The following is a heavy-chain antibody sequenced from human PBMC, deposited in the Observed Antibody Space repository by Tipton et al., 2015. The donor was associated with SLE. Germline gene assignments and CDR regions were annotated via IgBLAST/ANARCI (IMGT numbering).Heavy chain of an antibody. CDR3: AGRPGTGSYMDV. Sequence: TLSLTCAVDGGSFSGYYCSWVRQTPGTGLEWIGEINHFGAGDYNPSLESRVTISVDTPNKLFSLRLRSVTAADTAIYYCAGRPGTGSYMDVWGHGTTVTVSS. V-gene: IGHV4-34*01. CDR1: GGSFSGYY. CDR2: INHFGAG. J-gene: IGHJ6*02. D-gene: IGHD3-10*01.